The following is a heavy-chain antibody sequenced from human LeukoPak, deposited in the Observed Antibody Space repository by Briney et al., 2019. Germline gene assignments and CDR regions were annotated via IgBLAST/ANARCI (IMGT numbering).Heavy chain of an antibody. CDR2: ISWNSGSI. Sequence: GRSLRLSCAASGFTFDDYAMHWARQAPGKGLEWVSGISWNSGSIGYADSVKGRFTISRDNAKNSLYLQMNSLRAEDTALYYCAKDMGSSATTIDYWGQGTLVTVSS. D-gene: IGHD6-19*01. J-gene: IGHJ4*02. V-gene: IGHV3-9*01. CDR1: GFTFDDYA. CDR3: AKDMGSSATTIDY.